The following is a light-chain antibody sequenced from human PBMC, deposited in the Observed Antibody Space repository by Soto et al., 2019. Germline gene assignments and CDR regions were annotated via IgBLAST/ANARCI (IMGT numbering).Light chain of an antibody. Sequence: QSALTQPASVSGSPGQSIIISCTGTSRDVGNYNLFSWYQQYTDKAPKLIIYEGTKRPSGVSDRFSGSWSGNTASLTISGLQAVDEADYYCCARADTSTVLFGGGTKVTVL. CDR1: SRDVGNYNL. CDR2: EGT. CDR3: CARADTSTVL. J-gene: IGLJ2*01. V-gene: IGLV2-23*01.